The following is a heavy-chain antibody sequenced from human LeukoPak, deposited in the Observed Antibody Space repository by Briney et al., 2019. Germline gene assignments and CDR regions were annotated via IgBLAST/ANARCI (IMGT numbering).Heavy chain of an antibody. D-gene: IGHD3-10*01. CDR1: GGSISSYY. CDR3: ARDSSYYGSGSYP. Sequence: KPSETLSLTCTVSGGSISSYYWSWIRQPPGKGLEWIGYMYYSGSTNYNPSLKSRVTISVDTSKNQFSLKLSSVTAADTAMYYCARDSSYYGSGSYPWGQGTLVTVSS. J-gene: IGHJ5*02. CDR2: MYYSGST. V-gene: IGHV4-59*01.